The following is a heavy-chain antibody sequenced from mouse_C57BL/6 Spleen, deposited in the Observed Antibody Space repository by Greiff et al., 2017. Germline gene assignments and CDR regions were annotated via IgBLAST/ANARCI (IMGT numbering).Heavy chain of an antibody. CDR2: IYPRSGNT. V-gene: IGHV1-81*01. D-gene: IGHD3-3*01. CDR1: GYTFTSYG. J-gene: IGHJ2*01. CDR3: ASSAGTWDYCDY. Sequence: VQRVESGAELARPGASVKLSCKASGYTFTSYGISWVKQRTGQGLEWIGEIYPRSGNTYYNEKFKGKATLTADKSSSTAYMELRSLTSEDSAVYFCASSAGTWDYCDYWGQGTTLTVSS.